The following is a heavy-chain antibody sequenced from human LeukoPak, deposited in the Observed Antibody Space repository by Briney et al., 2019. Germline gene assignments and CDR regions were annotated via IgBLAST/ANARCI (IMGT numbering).Heavy chain of an antibody. D-gene: IGHD3-16*01. J-gene: IGHJ3*02. V-gene: IGHV4-34*01. CDR2: INHSGST. CDR1: GGSFSGYY. Sequence: SETLSLTCAVYGGSFSGYYWSWIRQPPGKGLEWIGEINHSGSTNYNPSLKSRVTISVDTSKNQFSLKLSSVTAADTAVYYCARDIAGDPPYIWGQGTMVTVSS. CDR3: ARDIAGDPPYI.